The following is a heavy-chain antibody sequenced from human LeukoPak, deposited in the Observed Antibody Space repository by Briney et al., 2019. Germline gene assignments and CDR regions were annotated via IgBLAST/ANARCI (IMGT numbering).Heavy chain of an antibody. CDR2: IYPGDSDT. Sequence: GESLKISCKGSGYSFASYWIGWVRQMPGKGLEWMGIIYPGDSDTRYSPSFQGQVTISADKSITTAYLQWSSLKASGTAMYYCARPHRHGSGYPGYWGQGTLVTVSP. J-gene: IGHJ4*02. V-gene: IGHV5-51*01. CDR1: GYSFASYW. D-gene: IGHD3-22*01. CDR3: ARPHRHGSGYPGY.